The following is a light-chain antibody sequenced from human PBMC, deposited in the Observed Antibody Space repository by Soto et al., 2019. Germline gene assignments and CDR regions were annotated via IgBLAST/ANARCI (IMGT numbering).Light chain of an antibody. Sequence: EIVLTQSPATLSLSPGERATLSCRASQSVGTSLAWYQHKPGQAPRHLIYDASIRAAGVPARFSGSGSGTDFTLTISSLEPEDFAVYYCQQRSNWPHITFGQGTRLEIK. CDR2: DAS. V-gene: IGKV3-11*01. J-gene: IGKJ5*01. CDR1: QSVGTS. CDR3: QQRSNWPHIT.